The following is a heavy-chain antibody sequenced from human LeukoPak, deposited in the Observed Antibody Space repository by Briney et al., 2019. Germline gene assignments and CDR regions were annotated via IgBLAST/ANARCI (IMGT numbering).Heavy chain of an antibody. CDR1: GFTFTTYW. D-gene: IGHD2-2*02. Sequence: GGSLRLSCAASGFTFTTYWMQWVRQAPGKGLVWVSHINSDGSITSYADSVKGRFTISRDNAKNTLYLQMNSLRAEDTAVYYCAREEYQLLYSFDPWGQGTLVTVSS. V-gene: IGHV3-74*01. CDR3: AREEYQLLYSFDP. J-gene: IGHJ5*02. CDR2: INSDGSIT.